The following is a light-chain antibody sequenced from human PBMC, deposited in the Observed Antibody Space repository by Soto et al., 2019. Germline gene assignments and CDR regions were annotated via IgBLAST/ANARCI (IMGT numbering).Light chain of an antibody. CDR1: QSISSY. J-gene: IGKJ4*01. CDR2: AAS. V-gene: IGKV1-39*01. CDR3: QQSYSTPLT. Sequence: DIQMTQSPSSLSASVGDRVTITCRASQSISSYLNWFQQKPGQAPKLLIYAASILQSGVPSRFSGSGSGTEFTLTISSLQPEDFATYYCQQSYSTPLTFGGGTKVEIK.